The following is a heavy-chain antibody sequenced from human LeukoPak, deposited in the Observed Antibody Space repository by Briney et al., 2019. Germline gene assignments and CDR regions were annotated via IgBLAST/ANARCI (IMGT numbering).Heavy chain of an antibody. CDR1: GYTLTELS. CDR3: ATFIAAAGTTAFDI. V-gene: IGHV1-24*01. CDR2: FDPEDGET. Sequence: VASVKVSCKVSGYTLTELSMHWVRQAPGKGLEWMGGFDPEDGETIYAQKFQGRVTMTEDTSTDTAYMELSSLRSEDTAVYYCATFIAAAGTTAFDIWGQGTMVTVSS. D-gene: IGHD6-13*01. J-gene: IGHJ3*02.